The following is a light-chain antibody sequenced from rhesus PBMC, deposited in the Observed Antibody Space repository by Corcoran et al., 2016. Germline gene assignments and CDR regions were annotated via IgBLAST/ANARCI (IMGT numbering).Light chain of an antibody. CDR3: QQYSSGPWT. Sequence: DIQMTQSPSSPSASVGDPVTITFRASQSISSGLAWYQQKPGKAPKLLIYKASPLQSGVPSRFSGRGSGTDFTRTISSLQSEDVATYYCQQYSSGPWTFGQGTKVEIK. J-gene: IGKJ1*01. V-gene: IGKV1-22*01. CDR1: QSISSG. CDR2: KAS.